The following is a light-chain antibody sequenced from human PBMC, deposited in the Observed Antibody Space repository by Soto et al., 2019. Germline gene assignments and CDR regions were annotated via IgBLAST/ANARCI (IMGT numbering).Light chain of an antibody. CDR3: LLSFSGANWV. V-gene: IGLV7-46*01. J-gene: IGLJ3*02. CDR2: DTT. CDR1: TGAVTSGHY. Sequence: QAVVTQEPSLTVSPGGTVTLTCGSSTGAVTSGHYPYWFQQKPGQAPRTLIYDTTNKHSWTPARFSGSLLRGKAALTLSGAQPEDEADYYCLLSFSGANWVFGGGTKVTVL.